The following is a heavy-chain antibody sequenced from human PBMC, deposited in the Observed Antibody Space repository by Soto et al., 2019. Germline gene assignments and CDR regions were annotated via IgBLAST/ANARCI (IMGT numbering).Heavy chain of an antibody. D-gene: IGHD3-3*01. Sequence: QVQLQQWGAGLLKPSETQSITCAVYGGSFSGYYWSWIRQPPGKGLEWIGEINHSGSTNYNPSLKSRVTISVDTSKNQFSLKLSSVTAADTAVYYCARLGYYDFWSGYYNSGFDYWGQGTLVTVSS. V-gene: IGHV4-34*01. CDR1: GGSFSGYY. CDR2: INHSGST. CDR3: ARLGYYDFWSGYYNSGFDY. J-gene: IGHJ4*02.